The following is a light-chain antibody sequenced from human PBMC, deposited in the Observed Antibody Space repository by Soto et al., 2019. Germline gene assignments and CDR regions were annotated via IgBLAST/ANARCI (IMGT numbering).Light chain of an antibody. V-gene: IGKV1-9*01. CDR2: AAS. CDR3: QQYSSYPRT. J-gene: IGKJ5*01. Sequence: DIQLTQSPSFLSASVGDRVTITCRASRGISSYLAWYQQKPGKAPRLLIYAASTLHTGVPSRFSGSGSGTEFTLTISSLQPEDFATYYCQQYSSYPRTFGQGTRLE. CDR1: RGISSY.